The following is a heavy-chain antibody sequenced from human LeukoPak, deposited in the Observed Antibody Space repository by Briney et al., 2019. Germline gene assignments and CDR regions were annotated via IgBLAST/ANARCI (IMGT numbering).Heavy chain of an antibody. CDR1: GYTFTSYY. J-gene: IGHJ5*02. Sequence: ASVKVSCKASGYTFTSYYMHWVRQAPGQGLEWMGIINPSGGSTSYAQKFQGRVTMTRDMSTSTVYMELSSLRSEDTAVYYCARGGGEGATIWPWFDPWGQGTQVTVSS. V-gene: IGHV1-46*01. CDR3: ARGGGEGATIWPWFDP. D-gene: IGHD1-26*01. CDR2: INPSGGST.